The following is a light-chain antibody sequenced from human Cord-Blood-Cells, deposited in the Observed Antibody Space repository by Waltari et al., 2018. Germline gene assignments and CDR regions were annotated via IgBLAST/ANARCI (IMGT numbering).Light chain of an antibody. J-gene: IGKJ1*01. V-gene: IGKV3-15*01. CDR2: GAS. CDR3: QPYNNWPWT. CDR1: QSVSSN. Sequence: EIAMTQSPATLSVSPGERATLSCRASQSVSSNLAWYQQKPGQAPRLLIYGASTRATGIPARFIGSGYETEFTLTINSLQSEDFAVYYCQPYNNWPWTFGQGTKVEIK.